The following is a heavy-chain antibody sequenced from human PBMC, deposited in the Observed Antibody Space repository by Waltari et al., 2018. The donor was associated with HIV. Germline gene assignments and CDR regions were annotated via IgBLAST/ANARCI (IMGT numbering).Heavy chain of an antibody. CDR2: ISYDGHNK. J-gene: IGHJ6*02. CDR1: GFNFSTFG. V-gene: IGHV3-30*18. Sequence: QVQLEESGGGVVQSGRSLRLTCVASGFNFSTFGMHWVRQAPGKGVEWVSVISYDGHNKKYADDVKGRFTIARDNSNITLFLQMSSLRPDDTAVYFCAKDLVRRAFFYFYGMHVWGQGTTVTVSS. CDR3: AKDLVRRAFFYFYGMHV. D-gene: IGHD3-10*01.